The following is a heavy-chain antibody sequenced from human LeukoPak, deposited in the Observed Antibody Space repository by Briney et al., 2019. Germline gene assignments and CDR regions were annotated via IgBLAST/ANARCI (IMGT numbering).Heavy chain of an antibody. CDR3: AIGTAGLDY. V-gene: IGHV4-59*01. Sequence: SETLSLTCTVSGGSIISYYWSWIRQPPGKGLEWIGYIYYGGSTNYNPSLKSRVTISVDTSKNQFSLKLSSVTAADTAVYYCAIGTAGLDYWGQGTLVTVSS. CDR2: IYYGGST. D-gene: IGHD1-26*01. J-gene: IGHJ4*02. CDR1: GGSIISYY.